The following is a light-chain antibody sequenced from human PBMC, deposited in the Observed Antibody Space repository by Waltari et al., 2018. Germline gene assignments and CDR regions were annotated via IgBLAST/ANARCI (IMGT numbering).Light chain of an antibody. Sequence: DIQMTKSPSSLSASVGDRVLITCRASQSIRRYLNWYQQKPGEAPKLLIYAASSLQSGVPSTFSGAGSGTDFTLTISSLQPEDFATYFCQQSYIPPITFGQGTRLDIK. CDR3: QQSYIPPIT. V-gene: IGKV1-39*01. CDR1: QSIRRY. CDR2: AAS. J-gene: IGKJ5*01.